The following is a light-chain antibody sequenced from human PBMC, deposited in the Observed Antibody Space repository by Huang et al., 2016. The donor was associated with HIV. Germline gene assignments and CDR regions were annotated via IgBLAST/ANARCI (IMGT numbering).Light chain of an antibody. Sequence: DTVMTQTPATLSVSPGARATLSCRASQSVGSKLAWFQQKPGQAPRLLFHGASTRATGIPARFSGSGSGTEFTLTISSLQSEDFAVYYCQQYNNWPYTFGQGTKLEIK. CDR1: QSVGSK. J-gene: IGKJ2*01. CDR3: QQYNNWPYT. CDR2: GAS. V-gene: IGKV3-15*01.